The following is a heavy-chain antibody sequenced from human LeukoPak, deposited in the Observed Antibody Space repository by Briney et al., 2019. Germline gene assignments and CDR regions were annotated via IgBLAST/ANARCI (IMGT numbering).Heavy chain of an antibody. CDR3: AKGTYDYVWGNFDY. J-gene: IGHJ4*02. CDR1: GLTFSSYW. V-gene: IGHV3-7*01. CDR2: IKQDGSEK. Sequence: GGSLRLSCAASGLTFSSYWRSWVRQAPGKGLEWVANIKQDGSEKYYVDSVKGRFTISRDNAKNSLYLQMNSLRAEDTAVYYCAKGTYDYVWGNFDYWGQGTLVTVSS. D-gene: IGHD3-16*01.